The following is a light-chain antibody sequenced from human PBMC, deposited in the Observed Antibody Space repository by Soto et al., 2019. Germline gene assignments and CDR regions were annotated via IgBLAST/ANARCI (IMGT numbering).Light chain of an antibody. CDR1: SSNIGNNY. J-gene: IGLJ3*02. CDR2: DNN. CDR3: GTWDNSLIAWV. Sequence: QSVLTQPPSVSAAPGQRVTISCSGTSSNIGNNYVFWYQQLPGTAPKLLIYDNNKRPSGIPDRFSGSTSGTSATLGITGLQAEDAADYYCGTWDNSLIAWVFGGGTKLTVL. V-gene: IGLV1-51*01.